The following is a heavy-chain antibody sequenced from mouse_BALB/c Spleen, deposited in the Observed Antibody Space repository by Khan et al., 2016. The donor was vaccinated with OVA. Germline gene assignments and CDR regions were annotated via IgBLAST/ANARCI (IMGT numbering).Heavy chain of an antibody. CDR1: GYTFTSYW. CDR2: IAPGSGSA. CDR3: ARENYYGRTSYAMDY. D-gene: IGHD1-1*01. Sequence: DLVKPGASVKLSCKASGYTFTSYWINWIKLRPGQGLEWIGRIAPGSGSAYYTEMFKGKATLTVDTSSSTAYIQLSSLSSDDSAVYFSARENYYGRTSYAMDYWGQGASVTVSS. J-gene: IGHJ4*01. V-gene: IGHV1S41*01.